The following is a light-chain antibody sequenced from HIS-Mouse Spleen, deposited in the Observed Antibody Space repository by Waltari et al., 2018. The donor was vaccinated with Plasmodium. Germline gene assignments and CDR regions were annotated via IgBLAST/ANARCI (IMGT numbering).Light chain of an antibody. V-gene: IGLV1-44*01. J-gene: IGLJ2*01. Sequence: QSVLTQPPSASGTPGQRVTISCSGSSSNIGSNTVNWYQQLPGTAPKLLIYSNNQRPSGGPDRVSGSKSGTSASLAIRGLQSEDEADYYWAAWDDSLNGVVFGGGTKLTVL. CDR2: SNN. CDR1: SSNIGSNT. CDR3: AAWDDSLNGVV.